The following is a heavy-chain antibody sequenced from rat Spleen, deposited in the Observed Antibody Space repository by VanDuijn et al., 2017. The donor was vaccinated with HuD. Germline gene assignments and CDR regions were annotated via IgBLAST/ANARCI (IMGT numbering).Heavy chain of an antibody. CDR1: GFTFSNYY. CDR3: AGHKSGTYLYFDF. V-gene: IGHV5-25*01. Sequence: EVQLVESGGVLVQPGRSMKLSCAASGFTFSNYYMAWVRQAPTKGLEWVASISTGGGNTYCRDSVKGRFTISRDNAKSTLYLQMDSLRSEDTATYYCAGHKSGTYLYFDFWGPGTMVTVSS. CDR2: ISTGGGNT. D-gene: IGHD3-1*01. J-gene: IGHJ1*01.